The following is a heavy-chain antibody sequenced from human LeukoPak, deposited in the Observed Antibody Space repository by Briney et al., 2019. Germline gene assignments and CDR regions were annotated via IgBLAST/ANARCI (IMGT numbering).Heavy chain of an antibody. CDR2: IYYTGCT. CDR1: GGSISSSSYY. CDR3: AEEGSSQIC. V-gene: IGHV4-39*01. D-gene: IGHD6-13*01. Sequence: SETLSLTGTVSGGSISSSSYYWRWTRQPPGKGLERIGNIYYTGCTYDNPSLKSRVTSSVDTSTNQFSLNLSSVAAADSAVSYCAEEGSSQICGGQGTLVSVSS. J-gene: IGHJ4*02.